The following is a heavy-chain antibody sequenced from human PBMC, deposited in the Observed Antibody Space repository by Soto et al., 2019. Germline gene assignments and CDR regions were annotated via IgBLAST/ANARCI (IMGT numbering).Heavy chain of an antibody. CDR1: GYTFTGYY. D-gene: IGHD2-2*01. Sequence: ASVKVSCKASGYTFTGYYMHWVRQAPGQGLEWMGWINPNSGGTNYAQKFQGWVTMTRDTSISTAYMELSRLGSDDTAVYYCARNHWPEGYCSSTSCPWGAFDIWGQGTMVTVSS. V-gene: IGHV1-2*04. CDR2: INPNSGGT. CDR3: ARNHWPEGYCSSTSCPWGAFDI. J-gene: IGHJ3*02.